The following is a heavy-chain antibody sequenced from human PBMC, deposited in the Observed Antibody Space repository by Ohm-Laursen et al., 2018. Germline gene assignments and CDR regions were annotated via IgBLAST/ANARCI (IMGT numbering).Heavy chain of an antibody. CDR1: GFTVSSNY. CDR3: ARDLSEPLDYGDYAGGDYYYYGMDV. D-gene: IGHD4-17*01. Sequence: SLRLSCAASGFTVSSNYMSWVRQAPGKGLEWVSVIYSGGSTYYADSVKGRFTISRDNSKNTLYLQMNSLRAEDTAVYYCARDLSEPLDYGDYAGGDYYYYGMDVWGQGTTVTVSS. V-gene: IGHV3-66*01. J-gene: IGHJ6*02. CDR2: IYSGGST.